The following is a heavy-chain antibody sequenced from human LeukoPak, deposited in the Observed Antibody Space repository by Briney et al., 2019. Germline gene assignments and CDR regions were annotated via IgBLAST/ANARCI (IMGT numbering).Heavy chain of an antibody. CDR1: GFTFSSYG. CDR2: ISGSGGST. J-gene: IGHJ3*02. V-gene: IGHV3-23*01. D-gene: IGHD2-2*01. CDR3: AKDIVVVPAATSGGDAFDI. Sequence: GGSLRLSCAASGFTFSSYGMSWVRQAPGKGLEWVSAISGSGGSTYYADSVKGRFTISRDNSKNTLYLQMNSLRAEDTAVYYCAKDIVVVPAATSGGDAFDIWGQGTMVTVSS.